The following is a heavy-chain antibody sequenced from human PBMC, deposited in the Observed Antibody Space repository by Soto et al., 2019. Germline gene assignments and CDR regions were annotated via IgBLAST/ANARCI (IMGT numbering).Heavy chain of an antibody. CDR3: ARGHDILTGWKFEC. CDR1: GYSFTDFG. D-gene: IGHD3-9*01. V-gene: IGHV1-18*01. Sequence: QAQLVQSGSEVKKPGASVKVSCKASGYSFTDFGVNWVRQAPGQGLEWLGWISAYNGNRVYAQSFQGRLTVTTDTTRDPSYLELTNLRSDDTAIYYCARGHDILTGWKFECWGQGTLVTVSS. CDR2: ISAYNGNR. J-gene: IGHJ4*02.